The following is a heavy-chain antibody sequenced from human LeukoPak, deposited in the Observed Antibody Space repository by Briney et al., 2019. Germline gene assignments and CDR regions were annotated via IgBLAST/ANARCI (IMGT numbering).Heavy chain of an antibody. V-gene: IGHV3-74*01. CDR2: INSDGSST. CDR3: ARVGSPYCSGGSCYSGDN. CDR1: GFTFSSYW. Sequence: GGSLRLSCAASGFTFSSYWMHWVRQAPGKGLVWVSRINSDGSSTSYADSVKGRFTISRDNAKNTLYLQMNGLRAEDTAVYYCARVGSPYCSGGSCYSGDNWGQGTLVTVSS. D-gene: IGHD2-15*01. J-gene: IGHJ4*02.